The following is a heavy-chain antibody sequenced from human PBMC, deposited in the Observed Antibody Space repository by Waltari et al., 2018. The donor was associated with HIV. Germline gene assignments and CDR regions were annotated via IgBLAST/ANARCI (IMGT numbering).Heavy chain of an antibody. V-gene: IGHV4-59*01. Sequence: QVQLQESGPGLVKPSETLSLTCTVSGGSISTYYWSWIRQPPGKGLGWIGYIYYSGNTNYNPSLQSRVTISVDTSKNQFSLKLSSVTAADTAIYYCARLPADWGQGTLVTVSS. CDR1: GGSISTYY. J-gene: IGHJ4*02. CDR2: IYYSGNT. CDR3: ARLPAD.